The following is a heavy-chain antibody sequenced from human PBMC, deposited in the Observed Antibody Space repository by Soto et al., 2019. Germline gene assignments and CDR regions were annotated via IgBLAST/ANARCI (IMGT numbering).Heavy chain of an antibody. CDR1: GYTFTSYG. CDR2: ISAYNGNT. D-gene: IGHD5-12*01. V-gene: IGHV1-18*01. J-gene: IGHJ5*02. Sequence: ASVKVSCKASGYTFTSYGISWVRQAPGQGLEWMGWISAYNGNTNYAQKLQGRVTMTTDTSTSTAYMELRSLRSDDTAVYYCARGPPQLLDMWIRRFDPWGQGTLVTVSS. CDR3: ARGPPQLLDMWIRRFDP.